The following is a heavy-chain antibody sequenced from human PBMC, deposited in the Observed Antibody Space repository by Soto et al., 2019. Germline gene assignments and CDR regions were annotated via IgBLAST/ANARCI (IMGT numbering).Heavy chain of an antibody. CDR1: GFTFSSYE. Sequence: EVQLVESGGGLVQPGGSLRLSCAASGFTFSSYEMNWVRQAPGKGLEWVSYISSSGSIIYYADSVKGRFTISRDNAKNPLYLQMNSLGAEDTAVYYCARGLLYYYDSSGYPHWFDPLGQGTLVTGSS. CDR2: ISSSGSII. J-gene: IGHJ5*02. CDR3: ARGLLYYYDSSGYPHWFDP. V-gene: IGHV3-48*03. D-gene: IGHD3-22*01.